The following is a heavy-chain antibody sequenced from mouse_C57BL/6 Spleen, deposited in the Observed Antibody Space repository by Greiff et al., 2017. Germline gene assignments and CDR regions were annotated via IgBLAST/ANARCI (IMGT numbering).Heavy chain of an antibody. D-gene: IGHD3-1*01. J-gene: IGHJ3*01. CDR2: TSSGCSTI. Sequence: EVMLVESGGGLVKPGGSLRLSCAASGFTFSDYGMHWVRQAPEKGLEWVAYTSSGCSTIYYADPVKGRFTISRDNAKNTLFLQMTSLRSEDTAMYYCARGTGAYWGQGTLVTVSA. V-gene: IGHV5-17*01. CDR1: GFTFSDYG. CDR3: ARGTGAY.